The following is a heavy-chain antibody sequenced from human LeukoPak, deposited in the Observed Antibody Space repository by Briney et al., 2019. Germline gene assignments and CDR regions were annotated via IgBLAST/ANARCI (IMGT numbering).Heavy chain of an antibody. CDR1: GGSFSGYY. CDR2: INHSGST. V-gene: IGHV4-34*01. CDR3: ARGPTIPSIAVAGTEFDY. D-gene: IGHD6-19*01. Sequence: PSETLSLTCAVYGGSFSGYYWSWIRQPPGKGLEWIGEINHSGSTNYNPSLKSRVTISVDTSKNQFSLKLSSVTAADTAVYYCARGPTIPSIAVAGTEFDYWGQGTLVTVSS. J-gene: IGHJ4*02.